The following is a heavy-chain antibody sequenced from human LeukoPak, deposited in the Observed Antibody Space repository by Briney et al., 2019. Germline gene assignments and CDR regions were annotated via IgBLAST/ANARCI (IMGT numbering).Heavy chain of an antibody. V-gene: IGHV3-30-3*01. CDR2: ISYDGSNK. CDR1: GFTFNNYP. D-gene: IGHD4-23*01. CDR3: ARKDTGNSLYFDY. Sequence: PGRSLRLSWVASGFTFNNYPIHWVRQAPGKGLDWVAVISYDGSNKYYADSVKGRFTISRDNSKNTVFLQMNSLRTEDTAVYYCARKDTGNSLYFDYWGQGTLVTVSS. J-gene: IGHJ4*02.